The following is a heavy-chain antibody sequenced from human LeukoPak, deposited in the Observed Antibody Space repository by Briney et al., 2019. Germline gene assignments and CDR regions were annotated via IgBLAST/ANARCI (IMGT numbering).Heavy chain of an antibody. CDR2: INHSGST. J-gene: IGHJ5*02. CDR1: GGSFSGYY. CDR3: ARAKKASFDP. V-gene: IGHV4-34*01. Sequence: KPSETLSLTCAVYGGSFSGYYWSWIRQPPGKGLEWIGEINHSGSTNYNPPLKSRVTISVDTSKNQFSLKLSSVTAADTAVYYCARAKKASFDPWGQGTLVTVSS.